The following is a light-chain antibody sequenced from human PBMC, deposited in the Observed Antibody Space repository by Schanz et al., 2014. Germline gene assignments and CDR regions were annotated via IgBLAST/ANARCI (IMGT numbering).Light chain of an antibody. CDR2: DVS. CDR1: SSDVGGYNY. Sequence: QSALTQPRSVSGSPGQSVTISCTGTSSDVGGYNYVSWYQQHPGKAPKLMIYDVSNRPSGVSNRFSGSKSGNTASLTISGLQAEDEADYYCCSYAGPYTWVFGGGTKLTVL. J-gene: IGLJ3*02. CDR3: CSYAGPYTWV. V-gene: IGLV2-11*01.